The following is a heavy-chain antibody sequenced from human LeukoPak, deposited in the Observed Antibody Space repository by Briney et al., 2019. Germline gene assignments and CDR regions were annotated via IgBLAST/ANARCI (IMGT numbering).Heavy chain of an antibody. Sequence: GRSLRLSCAASGFTFSSSAMHWVRQAPDKGLEWVAVISYDGSNKYYADSVKGRFTISRDNSKNTLYLQMNSLRAEDTAVYYCAKEEYYYDSSGYYYLGYFDYWGQGTLVTVSS. CDR3: AKEEYYYDSSGYYYLGYFDY. CDR2: ISYDGSNK. J-gene: IGHJ4*02. V-gene: IGHV3-30-3*01. D-gene: IGHD3-22*01. CDR1: GFTFSSSA.